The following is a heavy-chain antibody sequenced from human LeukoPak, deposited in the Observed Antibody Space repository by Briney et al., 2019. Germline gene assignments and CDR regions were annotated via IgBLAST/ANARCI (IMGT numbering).Heavy chain of an antibody. D-gene: IGHD6-19*01. CDR2: ISRSGSTI. Sequence: SGGSLRLSCATSGFTFSDYYMTWIRQAQGRGLEWLSYISRSGSTIYYADSVKGRFTISRDNAKNSLYLQMDSLRADDTAVYYCARDFGSSSAWYEFHYWGQGTLVTVSS. CDR1: GFTFSDYY. J-gene: IGHJ4*02. CDR3: ARDFGSSSAWYEFHY. V-gene: IGHV3-11*01.